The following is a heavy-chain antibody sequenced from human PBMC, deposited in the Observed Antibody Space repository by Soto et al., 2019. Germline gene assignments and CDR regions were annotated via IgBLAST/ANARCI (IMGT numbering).Heavy chain of an antibody. Sequence: PGGSLRLSCAASGFTFSGYWMSWVRQAPGKGLEWVANIKEDGSQKWYVDSVKGRFTISRDNGKNSLYLQINSLRAEDTAVYYCARGDDYDSSGPFSDAFDIWGQGTMVTVSS. CDR3: ARGDDYDSSGPFSDAFDI. CDR2: IKEDGSQK. CDR1: GFTFSGYW. J-gene: IGHJ3*02. D-gene: IGHD3-22*01. V-gene: IGHV3-7*04.